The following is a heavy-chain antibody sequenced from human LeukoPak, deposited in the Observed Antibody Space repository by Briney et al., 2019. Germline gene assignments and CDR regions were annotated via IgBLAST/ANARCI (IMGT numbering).Heavy chain of an antibody. CDR2: ISSSGSTI. D-gene: IGHD6-19*01. CDR1: GFTFSSYE. CDR3: ASLGYSSGWHFDY. Sequence: QAGGSLRLSCAASGFTFSSYEMSWVRQAPGKGLEWVSYISSSGSTIYYADSVKGRFTISRDNAKNSLYLQMNSLRAEDTAVYYCASLGYSSGWHFDYWGQGTLVTVSS. J-gene: IGHJ4*02. V-gene: IGHV3-48*03.